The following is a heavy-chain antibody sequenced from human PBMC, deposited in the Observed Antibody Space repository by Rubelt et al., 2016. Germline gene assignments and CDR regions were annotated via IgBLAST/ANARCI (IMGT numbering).Heavy chain of an antibody. J-gene: IGHJ4*02. CDR1: GGSFSGYY. D-gene: IGHD6-19*01. V-gene: IGHV4-34*01. Sequence: QVQLQQWGAGLLKPSETLSLTCAVYGGSFSGYYWSWIRQPPGKGLEWIGEINHSGSTNYNPSPKSRVTISVDTSKNQFSLKLSSVTAADTAVYYCARGGIAVAGTPDYWGQGTLVTVSS. CDR3: ARGGIAVAGTPDY. CDR2: INHSGST.